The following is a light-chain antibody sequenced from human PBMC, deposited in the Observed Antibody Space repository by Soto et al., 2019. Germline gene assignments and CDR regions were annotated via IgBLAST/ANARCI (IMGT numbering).Light chain of an antibody. CDR1: QSISSW. J-gene: IGKJ2*01. V-gene: IGKV1-5*01. Sequence: DIQMTQSPSTLSASVGDRVTITCRASQSISSWLAWYQHKPGKAPKLLIYDAYSLERGVPSRFRGSGSGTEFTLIISRLQPDDFATYCCQQYNSSLYTFGQGTKLEIK. CDR2: DAY. CDR3: QQYNSSLYT.